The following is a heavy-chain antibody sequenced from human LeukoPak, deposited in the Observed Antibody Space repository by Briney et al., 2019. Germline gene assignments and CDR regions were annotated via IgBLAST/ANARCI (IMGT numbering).Heavy chain of an antibody. V-gene: IGHV1-2*02. CDR3: ARAHLIAAPGYNWFDP. CDR1: GYTFTAFY. D-gene: IGHD6-13*01. Sequence: ASVKVSCKASGYTFTAFYMHWVRQAPGQGLEWMGWINPNSGATNYARKFQGRVTMTRDTSINTAYMELSSLRSDDTAVFYCARAHLIAAPGYNWFDPWGQGTLVTVPS. J-gene: IGHJ5*02. CDR2: INPNSGAT.